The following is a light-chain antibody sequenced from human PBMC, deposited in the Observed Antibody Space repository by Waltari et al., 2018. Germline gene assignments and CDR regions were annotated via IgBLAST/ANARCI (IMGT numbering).Light chain of an antibody. J-gene: IGKJ1*01. Sequence: IMLTQSPATLSLSPGERATLSCRASQSVSRYLAWYQQKPGQAPRLLIYDASIRATGIPDRFSGSGSGTDFSLTISRLEPEDSAVYYCQKYVRLPATFGQGTKVEIK. V-gene: IGKV3-20*01. CDR1: QSVSRY. CDR3: QKYVRLPAT. CDR2: DAS.